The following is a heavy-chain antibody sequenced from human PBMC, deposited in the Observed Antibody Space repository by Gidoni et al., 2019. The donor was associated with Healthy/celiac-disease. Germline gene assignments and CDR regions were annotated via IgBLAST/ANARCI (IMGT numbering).Heavy chain of an antibody. CDR2: IYHSGST. V-gene: IGHV4-38-2*02. CDR3: ARDQRRTHKHMGGVTAILVGVGTRFDP. CDR1: GYSISSGYY. Sequence: QVQLQESGPGLVKPSETLSLTCAVSGYSISSGYYWGWIRQPPGKGLGWIGGIYHSGSTYYNPSHKRRVTISVDTPKNQFSLKLSSGTAADTAGYYCARDQRRTHKHMGGVTAILVGVGTRFDPWGQGTLVTVSS. J-gene: IGHJ5*02. D-gene: IGHD2-21*02.